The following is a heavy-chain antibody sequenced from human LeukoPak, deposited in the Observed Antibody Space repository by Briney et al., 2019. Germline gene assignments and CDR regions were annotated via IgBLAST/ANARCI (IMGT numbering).Heavy chain of an antibody. CDR1: VYTRRSYG. D-gene: IGHD2-2*01. J-gene: IGHJ6*03. CDR2: MDAYNGNR. CDR3: ARGPIPAIVIVPAADDYYYMDV. V-gene: IGHV1-18*01. Sequence: ASVKVSCKASVYTRRSYGIYWVRHAPGQGLEWMGWMDAYNGNRKYPQKLQGRVTMTTDTSTSTAYMELRSLRSDATAVYSCARGPIPAIVIVPAADDYYYMDVSGKGTTVTASS.